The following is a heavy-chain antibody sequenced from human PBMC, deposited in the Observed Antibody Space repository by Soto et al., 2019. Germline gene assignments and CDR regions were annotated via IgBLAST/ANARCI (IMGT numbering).Heavy chain of an antibody. CDR1: GYTFTSYA. V-gene: IGHV1-3*01. CDR2: INAGNGNT. Sequence: QVQLVQSGAEVKKPGASVKVSCKASGYTFTSYAMHWVRQAPGQRLEWMGWINAGNGNTKYSQKFQGRVTITRDTSASTAYMERSSLRSEDTVVYYCARGYCSGGSCYRGLDYFDYWGQGTLVTVSS. CDR3: ARGYCSGGSCYRGLDYFDY. J-gene: IGHJ4*02. D-gene: IGHD2-15*01.